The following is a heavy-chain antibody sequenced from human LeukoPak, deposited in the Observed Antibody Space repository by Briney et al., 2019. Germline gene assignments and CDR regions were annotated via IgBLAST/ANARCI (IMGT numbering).Heavy chain of an antibody. J-gene: IGHJ4*02. D-gene: IGHD2-15*01. CDR2: IYHSGST. CDR1: GGSISSGGYY. Sequence: SETLSLTCTVSGGSISSGGYYWSWIRQPPGKGLEWIGYIYHSGSTYYNPSLKSRVTISVDRSKNQFSLKLSSVTAADTAVYYCARAFGCSGGSCYRFFDYWGQGTLVTVSS. V-gene: IGHV4-30-2*01. CDR3: ARAFGCSGGSCYRFFDY.